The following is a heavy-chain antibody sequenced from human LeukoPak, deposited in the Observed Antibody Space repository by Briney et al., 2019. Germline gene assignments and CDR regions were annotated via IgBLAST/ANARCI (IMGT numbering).Heavy chain of an antibody. CDR3: AKDAHYYDSSGSYDY. V-gene: IGHV3-33*06. CDR1: GFTFSSYG. Sequence: PGGSLRLSCAASGFTFSSYGMHWVRQAPGKGQEWVAVIWYDGSNKYYADSVKGRFTISRDNSKNTLYLQMNSLRAEDTAVYYCAKDAHYYDSSGSYDYWGQGSLVTVSS. D-gene: IGHD3-22*01. CDR2: IWYDGSNK. J-gene: IGHJ4*02.